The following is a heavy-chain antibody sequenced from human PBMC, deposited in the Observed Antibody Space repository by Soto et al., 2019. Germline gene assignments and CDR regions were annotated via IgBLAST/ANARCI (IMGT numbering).Heavy chain of an antibody. CDR2: ISSSSGHI. V-gene: IGHV3-21*06. CDR1: GFTFSTYT. D-gene: IGHD2-2*01. CDR3: TRRLKPDSTGPSGDEY. J-gene: IGHJ4*02. Sequence: GGSLRLSCAASGFTFSTYTLSWVRQAPGKGLEWVSCISSSSGHIYYADSVRGRFTISRDNAESSLYLQMNNLRAEDTAVYYCTRRLKPDSTGPSGDEYWGRGTLVTVSS.